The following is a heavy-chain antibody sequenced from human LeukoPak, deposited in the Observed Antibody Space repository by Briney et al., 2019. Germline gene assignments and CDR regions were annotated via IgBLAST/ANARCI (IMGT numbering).Heavy chain of an antibody. Sequence: PGGSLRLSCAASGFTFSNAWMSWVRQAPGKGLEWVGRIKSKTDGGTTDYAAPVKGRFTISRDDSKNTLYLQMNSLKTEDTAAYYCTTKRLRSPFDYWGQGTLVTVSS. V-gene: IGHV3-15*01. CDR3: TTKRLRSPFDY. CDR1: GFTFSNAW. CDR2: IKSKTDGGTT. D-gene: IGHD4-17*01. J-gene: IGHJ4*02.